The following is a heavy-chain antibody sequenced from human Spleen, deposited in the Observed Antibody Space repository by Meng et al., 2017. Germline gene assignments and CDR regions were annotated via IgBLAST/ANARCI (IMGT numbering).Heavy chain of an antibody. CDR1: GGSFSNFY. Sequence: QVALQQWGLGLLKPSETLSLTCAVSGGSFSNFYWNWIRQPPGKGLEWIGEINHSGGTNYNPSLKSRVTISVDTSKSQFSLKVNSVTAADTAVYYCARGTWSGYYNWFDPWGQGTLVTVSS. D-gene: IGHD3-3*01. CDR3: ARGTWSGYYNWFDP. J-gene: IGHJ5*02. V-gene: IGHV4-34*01. CDR2: INHSGGT.